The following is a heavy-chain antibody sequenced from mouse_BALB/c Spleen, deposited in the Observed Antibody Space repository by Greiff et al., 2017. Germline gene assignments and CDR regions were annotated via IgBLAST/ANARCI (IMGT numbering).Heavy chain of an antibody. CDR1: GFTFNTYA. J-gene: IGHJ4*01. V-gene: IGHV10-1*02. CDR3: VRCSTYYYAMDY. CDR2: IRSKSNNYAT. Sequence: EVKLVESGGGLVQPKGSLKLSCAASGFTFNTYAMNWVRQAPGKGLEWVARIRSKSNNYATYYADSVKDRFTISRDDSQSMLYLQMNNLKTEDTAMYYCVRCSTYYYAMDYWGQGTSVTVSS. D-gene: IGHD5-1*01.